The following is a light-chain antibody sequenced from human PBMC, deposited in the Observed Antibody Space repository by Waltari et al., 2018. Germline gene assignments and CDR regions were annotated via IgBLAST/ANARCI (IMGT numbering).Light chain of an antibody. J-gene: IGLJ3*02. V-gene: IGLV2-11*01. CDR2: DIE. CDR1: GGAVRGSSY. Sequence: QSALTQPRSVSGSPGQSVTISCTGTGGAVRGSSYVSWYQQNPGKAPKVIIYDIEKRPSGFPDRFSGAESDNTASLTISGLQAEDEADFFCCAFASTPLFGGGTKLTVL. CDR3: CAFASTPL.